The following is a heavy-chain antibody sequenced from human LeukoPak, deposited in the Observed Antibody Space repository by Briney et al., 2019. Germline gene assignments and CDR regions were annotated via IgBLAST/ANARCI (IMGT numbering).Heavy chain of an antibody. D-gene: IGHD2-15*01. CDR3: VRGYSFGPYGMDV. V-gene: IGHV3-7*05. Sequence: TGGSLRLSCPASGFTFSTYWMTWVRHAPGKGLEWVANIKQDGSEKYYVDSVKGRFTISRDNAKNTLYLQMSSLRAEDTAVYFCVRGYSFGPYGMDVWGQGTTVTVSS. J-gene: IGHJ6*02. CDR1: GFTFSTYW. CDR2: IKQDGSEK.